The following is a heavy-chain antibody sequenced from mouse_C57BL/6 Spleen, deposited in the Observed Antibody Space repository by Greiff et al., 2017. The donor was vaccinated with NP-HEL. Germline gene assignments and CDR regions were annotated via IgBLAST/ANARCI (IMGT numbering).Heavy chain of an antibody. CDR3: TTGDSYAMDY. CDR2: IDPENGDT. V-gene: IGHV14-4*01. Sequence: EVQLQQPGAELVKPGASVKLSCTASGFNIKDDYMHWVKQRPEQGLEWIGWIDPENGDTEYASKFQGKATITADTSSNTAYLQLSSLTSEDTAVYYCTTGDSYAMDYWGQGTSVTVSS. CDR1: GFNIKDDY. J-gene: IGHJ4*01.